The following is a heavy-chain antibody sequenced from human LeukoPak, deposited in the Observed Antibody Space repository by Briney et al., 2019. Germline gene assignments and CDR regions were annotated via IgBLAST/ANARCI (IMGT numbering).Heavy chain of an antibody. CDR2: ISSSGSTT. Sequence: PGGSLRLSCAASGFTFSSYEMSWVRQAPGKGLEWVSYISSSGSTTHYADSVKGRFTVSRDNAKNSLYLQMDSLRAEDTAVYYCAREGRSAGYCSGGSCYYFDYWGQGILVTVSS. V-gene: IGHV3-48*03. D-gene: IGHD2-15*01. CDR3: AREGRSAGYCSGGSCYYFDY. CDR1: GFTFSSYE. J-gene: IGHJ4*02.